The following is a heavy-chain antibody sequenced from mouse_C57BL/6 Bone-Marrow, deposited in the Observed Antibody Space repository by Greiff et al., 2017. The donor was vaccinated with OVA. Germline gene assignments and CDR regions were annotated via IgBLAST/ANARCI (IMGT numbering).Heavy chain of an antibody. CDR1: GYTFTSYW. Sequence: QVQLQQPGAELVKPGASVKMSCKASGYTFTSYWITWVKQRPGQGLEWIGDIYPGSGSTNYNEKFKSKATLTVDTSSSTAYMQLSSLTSEDSAVYYCAREGYGSSYGIYWGQGTTLTVSS. V-gene: IGHV1-55*01. CDR3: AREGYGSSYGIY. CDR2: IYPGSGST. D-gene: IGHD1-1*01. J-gene: IGHJ2*01.